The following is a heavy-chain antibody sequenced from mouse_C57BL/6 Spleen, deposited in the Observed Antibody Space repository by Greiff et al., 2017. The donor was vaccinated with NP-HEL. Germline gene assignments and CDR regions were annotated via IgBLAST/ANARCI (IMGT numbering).Heavy chain of an antibody. J-gene: IGHJ4*01. D-gene: IGHD2-3*01. CDR2: INPNNGGT. CDR1: GYTFTDYY. Sequence: EVQLQQSGPELVKPGASVKISCKASGYTFTDYYMNWVKQSHGKSLEWIGDINPNNGGTSYNQKFKGKATLTVDKSSSTAYMELRSLTSEDSAVYYCARDGYYVGYYAMDYWGQGTSVTVSS. CDR3: ARDGYYVGYYAMDY. V-gene: IGHV1-26*01.